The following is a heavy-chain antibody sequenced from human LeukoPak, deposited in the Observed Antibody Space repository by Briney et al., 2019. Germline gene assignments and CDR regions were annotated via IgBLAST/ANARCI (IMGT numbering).Heavy chain of an antibody. CDR3: ATPTTVVTEGANGG. CDR1: GFTFSSYA. Sequence: GGSLRLSCAASGFTFSSYAMTWVRQAPGKGLEWVSAISYTTSTYSADSYIGSTYYAESVKGRFTISRDDSKNTLYLQMNSLRAEDTAVYYCATPTTVVTEGANGGWGKGTTVTVSS. D-gene: IGHD4-23*01. CDR2: ISYTTSTYSADSYIGST. V-gene: IGHV3-23*01. J-gene: IGHJ6*04.